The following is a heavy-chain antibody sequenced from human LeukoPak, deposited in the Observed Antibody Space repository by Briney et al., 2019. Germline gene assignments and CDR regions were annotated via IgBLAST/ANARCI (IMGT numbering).Heavy chain of an antibody. CDR1: GYTFTSYY. CDR2: ISAYNGNT. D-gene: IGHD3-9*01. V-gene: IGHV1-18*04. CDR3: ARVPKLRYFDWLSLASDYYYYMDV. J-gene: IGHJ6*03. Sequence: VASVKVSCKASGYTFTSYYMHWVRQAPGQGLEWMGWISAYNGNTNYAQKLQGRVTMTTDTSTSTAYMELRSLRSDDTAVYYCARVPKLRYFDWLSLASDYYYYMDVWGKGTTVTISS.